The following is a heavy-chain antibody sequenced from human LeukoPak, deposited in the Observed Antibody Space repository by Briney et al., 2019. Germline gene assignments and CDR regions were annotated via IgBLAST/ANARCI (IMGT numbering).Heavy chain of an antibody. D-gene: IGHD3-22*01. J-gene: IGHJ3*02. Sequence: GGSLRLSCAASGFTFSSYEMNWVRQAPGKGLEWVSGITWNSDRKGYADSVKGRFTISRDNAKNSLYLQMNSLRAEDTALYYCAKAGGSGYYNDAFDIWGQGTMVTVSS. V-gene: IGHV3-9*01. CDR3: AKAGGSGYYNDAFDI. CDR2: ITWNSDRK. CDR1: GFTFSSYE.